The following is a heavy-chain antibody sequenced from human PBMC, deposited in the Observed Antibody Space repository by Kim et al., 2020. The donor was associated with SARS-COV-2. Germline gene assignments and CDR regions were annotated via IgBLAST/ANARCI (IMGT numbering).Heavy chain of an antibody. J-gene: IGHJ4*02. CDR3: ARASGGYYPFDY. Sequence: GGSLRLSCAASGFTFSDHYIDWVRQAPGKGLEWVGRSRDKANSYTTEYAASVKGRFTISRDDSKNSLYLQMNSLKAEDTAVYYCARASGGYYPFDYWGQG. CDR1: GFTFSDHY. CDR2: SRDKANSYTT. V-gene: IGHV3-72*01. D-gene: IGHD1-26*01.